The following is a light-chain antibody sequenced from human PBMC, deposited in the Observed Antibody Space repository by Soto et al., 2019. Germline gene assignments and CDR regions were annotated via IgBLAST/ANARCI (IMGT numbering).Light chain of an antibody. J-gene: IGLJ2*01. CDR3: HSYYSSLTGWV. V-gene: IGLV1-40*01. CDR2: SNT. CDR1: GSNIGAGYA. Sequence: QSVLTQPPSVSGAPGQRVTISCTGSGSNIGAGYAVHWYQQLPGTAPKLLIYSNTNRPSGVPDRFSGSKSGTTASLDITALQAVEEADYYCHSYYSSLTGWVFGAGTKLTVL.